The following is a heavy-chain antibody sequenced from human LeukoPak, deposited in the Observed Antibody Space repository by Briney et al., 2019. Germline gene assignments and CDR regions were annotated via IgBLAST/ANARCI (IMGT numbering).Heavy chain of an antibody. V-gene: IGHV4-34*01. J-gene: IGHJ4*02. CDR2: INHSGST. D-gene: IGHD1-26*01. Sequence: PSETLSLTCAVYGGSFSGYYWSWIRQPPGKGLEWIGEINHSGSTYYNPSLKSRVTISVDTSKNQFSLKLSSVTAADTAVYYCARDPGGSYYFDYWGQGTLVTVSS. CDR1: GGSFSGYY. CDR3: ARDPGGSYYFDY.